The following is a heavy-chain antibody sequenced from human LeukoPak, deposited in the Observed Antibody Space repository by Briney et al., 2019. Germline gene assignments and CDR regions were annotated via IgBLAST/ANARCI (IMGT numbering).Heavy chain of an antibody. CDR1: GGSISSSSYY. V-gene: IGHV4-39*07. J-gene: IGHJ4*02. CDR2: IYYSGNT. Sequence: SETLSLTCSVSGGSISSSSYYWGWIRQPPGKGLEWIGSIYYSGNTYNNPSLKSRFTVPVDTSKNQFSLKLSSVIEADTAVYYCARAYAGYASRFDYWGQGILVTVSS. CDR3: ARAYAGYASRFDY. D-gene: IGHD1-1*01.